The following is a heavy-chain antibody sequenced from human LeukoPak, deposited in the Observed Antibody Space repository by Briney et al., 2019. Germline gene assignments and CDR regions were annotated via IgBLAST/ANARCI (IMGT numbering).Heavy chain of an antibody. D-gene: IGHD3-22*01. V-gene: IGHV4-4*09. CDR1: GASISRHY. Sequence: PSETLSLTCVVSGASISRHYWSWIRQPPGKGLEWIGYISASGRTNYNPALKSRVTISGDTSNNQFSLRLTSVTAADTAVYYCARHRENSYESSHMGFDPWGPELWSPSPQ. CDR3: ARHRENSYESSHMGFDP. J-gene: IGHJ5*02. CDR2: ISASGRT.